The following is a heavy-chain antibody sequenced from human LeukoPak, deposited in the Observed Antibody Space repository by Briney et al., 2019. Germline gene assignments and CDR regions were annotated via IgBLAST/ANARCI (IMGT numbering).Heavy chain of an antibody. CDR1: GFTFSDYS. Sequence: PGGSLRLSCAASGFTFSDYSLNWVRQAPGKGLEWISYISSSGSNKAYADSIEGRFTISRDNGKNSMYLQMNSLRADDTAVYYYARTAFDWSQVGGNWFDPWGQGTLVTVSS. CDR2: ISSSGSNK. J-gene: IGHJ5*02. CDR3: ARTAFDWSQVGGNWFDP. V-gene: IGHV3-48*04. D-gene: IGHD3-9*01.